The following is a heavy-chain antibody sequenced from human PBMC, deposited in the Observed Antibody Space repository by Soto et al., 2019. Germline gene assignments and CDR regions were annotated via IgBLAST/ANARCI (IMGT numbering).Heavy chain of an antibody. J-gene: IGHJ4*02. V-gene: IGHV4-30-4*01. D-gene: IGHD5-12*01. CDR2: IYYRGSP. CDR3: AREGSGYDHTFFDY. Sequence: QVQLQESGPGLVKPSQTLSLTCTVSGGSISSGGYYWGWIRQPPGKGLEWIGYIYYRGSPYYNPSLRSRVTTSVDTSKNQFSLKLSSVTAADTAVYYCAREGSGYDHTFFDYWGQGTLVTVSS. CDR1: GGSISSGGYY.